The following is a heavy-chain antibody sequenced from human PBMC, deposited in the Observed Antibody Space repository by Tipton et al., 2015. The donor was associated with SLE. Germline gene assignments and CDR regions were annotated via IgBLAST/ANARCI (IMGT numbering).Heavy chain of an antibody. CDR3: ARYQGDSYATNFDY. CDR1: GFTFSDYA. V-gene: IGHV3-23*03. J-gene: IGHJ4*02. D-gene: IGHD2-2*01. Sequence: QLVQSGGGVVQPGRSLRLSCAASGFTFSDYAFSWVRQAPGKGLQWVAVTYTGGSSTYYADSVKGRFTISRDNSKNTLYLHMNSLRAEDTALYYCARYQGDSYATNFDYWGRGTLVTVSS. CDR2: TYTGGSST.